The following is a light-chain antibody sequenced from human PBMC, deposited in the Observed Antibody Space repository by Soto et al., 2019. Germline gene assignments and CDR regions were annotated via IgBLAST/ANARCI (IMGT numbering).Light chain of an antibody. J-gene: IGKJ2*01. CDR1: RSVSSSY. Sequence: IVLTQSPDTLSLSPGARATLYCRASRSVSSSYLAWYQHKAGQAPRLLISGASNRATDIPDRFSGSESGTDVTLTISRLEPEDFAVYYCQHYGSSPPYTFGQGTKLEIK. CDR2: GAS. V-gene: IGKV3-20*01. CDR3: QHYGSSPPYT.